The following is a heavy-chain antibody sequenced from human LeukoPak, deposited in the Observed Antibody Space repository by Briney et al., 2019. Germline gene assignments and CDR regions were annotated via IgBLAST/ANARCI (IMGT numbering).Heavy chain of an antibody. CDR3: ARAGVGDFWSGYYFDY. Sequence: ASVKVSCKASGYTFTSYVISWVRQAPGQGLEWMGWISAYNGNTNYAQKLQGRVTMTTDTSTSTAYMELRSLRSDDTAVYYCARAGVGDFWSGYYFDYWGQGTLVTVSS. CDR1: GYTFTSYV. CDR2: ISAYNGNT. V-gene: IGHV1-18*01. J-gene: IGHJ4*02. D-gene: IGHD3-3*01.